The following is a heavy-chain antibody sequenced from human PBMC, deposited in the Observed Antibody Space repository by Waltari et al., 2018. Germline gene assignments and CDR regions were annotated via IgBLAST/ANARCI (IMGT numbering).Heavy chain of an antibody. CDR2: STPILGTA. CDR1: GGTCRRYA. V-gene: IGHV1-69*01. J-gene: IGHJ2*01. Sequence: QVQLVQSGAEGKKPGSSVKVSCQASGGTCRRYAISGVRQAPGQGLGWLGVSTPILGTANYAQKFQGRVTITADESTSTAYMELSSLRSEDTAVYYCARDPGIAAGVQVGYFDLWGRGTLVTVSS. D-gene: IGHD6-13*01. CDR3: ARDPGIAAGVQVGYFDL.